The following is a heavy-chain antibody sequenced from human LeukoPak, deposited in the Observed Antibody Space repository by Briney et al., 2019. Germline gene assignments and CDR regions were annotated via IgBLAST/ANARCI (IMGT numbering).Heavy chain of an antibody. CDR3: AKYVEGVTLGSYFDS. J-gene: IGHJ4*02. Sequence: PGVSVRLSCEASGFTFDDYYMHWVRQAPGKGLEWVSGINWNSHNKDYADSVKGRFTISRDNAENSLYLQMNSLRADDTALYYCAKYVEGVTLGSYFDSWGQGTRVTVSS. CDR1: GFTFDDYY. V-gene: IGHV3-9*01. D-gene: IGHD5-18*01. CDR2: INWNSHNK.